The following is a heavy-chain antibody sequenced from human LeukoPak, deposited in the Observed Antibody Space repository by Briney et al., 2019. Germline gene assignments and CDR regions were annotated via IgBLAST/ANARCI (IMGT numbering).Heavy chain of an antibody. D-gene: IGHD3-9*01. CDR2: IIPILDIA. V-gene: IGHV1-69*04. Sequence: SVKVSCKASGGTFSSYAISWVRQAPGQGLEWMGRIIPILDIANYAQKFQGRVTIAADKSTNTAYMELSSLRSEDTAVYYCARARIGYYDILTGPSQNWFDPWGQGTLVTVSS. CDR1: GGTFSSYA. CDR3: ARARIGYYDILTGPSQNWFDP. J-gene: IGHJ5*02.